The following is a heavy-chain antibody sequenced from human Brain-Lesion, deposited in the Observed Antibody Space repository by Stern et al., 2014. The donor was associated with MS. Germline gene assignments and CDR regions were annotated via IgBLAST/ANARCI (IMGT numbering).Heavy chain of an antibody. J-gene: IGHJ6*02. V-gene: IGHV1-2*02. CDR3: ARDQRGITIFGVVTDYYYLGMDV. CDR1: GYIFTGYY. D-gene: IGHD3-3*01. CDR2: INPNTGGT. Sequence: VQLVESGAEVKKPGASGKVSCKTSGYIFTGYYIHWVRQAPGQGLEWMAWINPNTGGTKYAQKFQGRVTMSRDTSISTAYVELSSLTSDDTAVYYCARDQRGITIFGVVTDYYYLGMDVWGQVTTVTVSS.